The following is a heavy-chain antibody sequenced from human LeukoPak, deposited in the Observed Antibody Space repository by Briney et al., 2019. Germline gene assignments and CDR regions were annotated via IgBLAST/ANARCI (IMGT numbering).Heavy chain of an antibody. V-gene: IGHV3-21*04. CDR1: GFTFSSYS. J-gene: IGHJ4*02. CDR2: ISSSSSYI. Sequence: KPGGSLRLSCAASGFTFSSYSMNWVRQAPGKGLEWVSSISSSSSYIYYADSVKGRFTISRDNSKNTLYLQMNSLRAEDTAVYYCAKDLSKYGSGSYQAFDYWGQGTLVTVSS. D-gene: IGHD3-10*01. CDR3: AKDLSKYGSGSYQAFDY.